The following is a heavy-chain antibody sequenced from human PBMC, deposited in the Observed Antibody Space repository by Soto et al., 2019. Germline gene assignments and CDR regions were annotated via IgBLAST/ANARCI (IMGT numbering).Heavy chain of an antibody. V-gene: IGHV3-30*18. Sequence: GGSLRLSCAASGFTFSSYGMHWVRQAPGKGLEWVAVISYDGSNKYYADSVKGRFTISRDNSKNTLYLQMNSLRAEDTAVYYCAKVPYRGYDYLYYYGVDAWGQGTTVTVSS. CDR2: ISYDGSNK. D-gene: IGHD5-12*01. CDR1: GFTFSSYG. J-gene: IGHJ6*02. CDR3: AKVPYRGYDYLYYYGVDA.